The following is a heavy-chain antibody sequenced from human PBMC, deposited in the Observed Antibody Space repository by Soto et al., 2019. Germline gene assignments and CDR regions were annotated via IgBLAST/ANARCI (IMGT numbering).Heavy chain of an antibody. D-gene: IGHD5-12*01. CDR2: IWYDGSNK. Sequence: QVQLVESGGGVVQPGRSLRLSCAASGFTFSSYGMHWVRQAPGKGREWVAVIWYDGSNKYYADSVKGRFTISRDNSKNTLYLQMNSLRAEDTAVYYCARPWEDGYNSYAFDYWGQGTLVTVSS. CDR1: GFTFSSYG. V-gene: IGHV3-33*01. J-gene: IGHJ4*02. CDR3: ARPWEDGYNSYAFDY.